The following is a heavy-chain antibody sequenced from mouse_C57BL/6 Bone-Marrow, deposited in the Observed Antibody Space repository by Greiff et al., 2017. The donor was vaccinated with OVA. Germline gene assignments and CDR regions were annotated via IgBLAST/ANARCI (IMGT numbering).Heavy chain of an antibody. V-gene: IGHV5-4*03. Sequence: EVKLMESGGGLVKPGGSLKLSCAASGFTFSSYAMSWVRQTPEKRLEWVATISDGGSYTYYPDNVKGRFTISRDNAKNNLYLQMSHLKSEDTAMYYGARVDYYGMGFAYWGQGTLVTVSA. CDR2: ISDGGSYT. J-gene: IGHJ3*01. CDR3: ARVDYYGMGFAY. CDR1: GFTFSSYA. D-gene: IGHD1-1*01.